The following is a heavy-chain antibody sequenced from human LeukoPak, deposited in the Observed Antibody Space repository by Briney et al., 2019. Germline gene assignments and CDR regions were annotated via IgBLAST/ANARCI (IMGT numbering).Heavy chain of an antibody. D-gene: IGHD3-10*01. V-gene: IGHV3-48*01. Sequence: GGSLRLSCAASGFTFSVYGMNWVRQAPGKGLEWISYISSSTSTINYADSVKGRFTISRDNSKNTLYLQMNSLRAEDTAVYYCARDPSVWFGELSPYYYYGMDVWGQGTTVTVSS. CDR2: ISSSTSTI. CDR1: GFTFSVYG. J-gene: IGHJ6*02. CDR3: ARDPSVWFGELSPYYYYGMDV.